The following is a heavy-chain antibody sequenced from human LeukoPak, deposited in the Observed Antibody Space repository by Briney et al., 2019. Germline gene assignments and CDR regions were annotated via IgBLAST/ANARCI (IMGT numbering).Heavy chain of an antibody. CDR3: ARGSTRADDY. V-gene: IGHV4-59*01. Sequence: PSETLSLNCTVSGASISDNYWSWMRQSPGQGLEWIGYVHHNGDTNYNPSLKSRVATSVYTSRNQFSLTLYSVSAADTAVYYGARGSTRADDYWGQGTLVTVSS. D-gene: IGHD2/OR15-2a*01. CDR1: GASISDNY. J-gene: IGHJ4*02. CDR2: VHHNGDT.